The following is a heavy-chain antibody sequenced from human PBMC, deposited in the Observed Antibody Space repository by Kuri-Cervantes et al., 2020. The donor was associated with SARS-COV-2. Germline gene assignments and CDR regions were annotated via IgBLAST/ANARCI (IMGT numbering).Heavy chain of an antibody. V-gene: IGHV4-39*01. D-gene: IGHD2-15*01. Sequence: SETLSLTCTVSGGSISSSSYYWGWIRQPPGKGLEWIGSIYYSGSTYYNPSLKSRVTISVDTSKNQFSLKLSSVTAADTAVYYCARQEVVAATNWFGPWGQGTLVTVSS. CDR3: ARQEVVAATNWFGP. CDR1: GGSISSSSYY. CDR2: IYYSGST. J-gene: IGHJ5*02.